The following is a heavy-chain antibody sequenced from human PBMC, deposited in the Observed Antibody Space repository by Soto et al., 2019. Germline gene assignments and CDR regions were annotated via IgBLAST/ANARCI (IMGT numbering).Heavy chain of an antibody. CDR1: GFTFSSYA. D-gene: IGHD3-3*01. J-gene: IGHJ6*02. Sequence: LRLSCAASGFTFSSYAMSWVRQAPGKGLEWVSAISGSGGSTYYADSVKGRFTISRDNSKNTLYLQMNSLRAEDTAVYYCAKVDDFSLYYYYGMDVWGQGTTVTVSS. V-gene: IGHV3-23*01. CDR3: AKVDDFSLYYYYGMDV. CDR2: ISGSGGST.